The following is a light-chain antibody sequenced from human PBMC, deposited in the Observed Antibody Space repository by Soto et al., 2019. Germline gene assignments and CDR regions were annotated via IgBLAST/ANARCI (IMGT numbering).Light chain of an antibody. CDR3: HQYDTYMYA. V-gene: IGKV3-15*01. CDR2: AAS. CDR1: QSIRNN. Sequence: EIVMSQSPATLSVSPGERATLSCRASQSIRNNLAWYQQKPGQAPRLLIYAASTRPAGVPARFSGTGAGTEFTLTITSLQYEDFAVYYCHQYDTYMYAFGQGTTLEI. J-gene: IGKJ2*01.